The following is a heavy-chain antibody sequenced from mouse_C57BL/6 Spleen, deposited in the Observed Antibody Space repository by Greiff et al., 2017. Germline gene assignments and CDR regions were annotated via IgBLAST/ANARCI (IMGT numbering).Heavy chain of an antibody. V-gene: IGHV1-50*01. J-gene: IGHJ2*01. Sequence: VQLQQPGAELVKPGASVKLSCKASGYTFTSYWMQWVKQRPGQGLEWIGEIDPSDSYTNYNQKFKGKATLTVDTSSSTAYMQLSSLTSEDSAVYYCARSLLWLRRGFDYWGQGTTLTVSS. D-gene: IGHD2-2*01. CDR1: GYTFTSYW. CDR3: ARSLLWLRRGFDY. CDR2: IDPSDSYT.